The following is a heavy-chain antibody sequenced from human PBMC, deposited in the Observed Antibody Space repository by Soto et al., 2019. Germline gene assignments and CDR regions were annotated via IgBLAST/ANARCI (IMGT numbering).Heavy chain of an antibody. J-gene: IGHJ4*02. CDR3: ARSGYDYVWGSYKREEFDY. Sequence: SETLSLTCTVSGDSITTSGYYWGWIRQAPGKGLEWIGSIHQSGSTYYNPSLKSRVTISALTSKNQFSLKLTSVTAADTAVYYCARSGYDYVWGSYKREEFDYWGQGTLVTSPQ. V-gene: IGHV4-39*01. CDR1: GDSITTSGYY. D-gene: IGHD3-16*01. CDR2: IHQSGST.